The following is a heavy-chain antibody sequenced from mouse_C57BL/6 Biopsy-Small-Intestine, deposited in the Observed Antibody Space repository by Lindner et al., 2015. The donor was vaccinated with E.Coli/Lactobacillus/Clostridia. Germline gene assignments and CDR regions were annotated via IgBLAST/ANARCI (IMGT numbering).Heavy chain of an antibody. Sequence: VQLQESGAELVKPGASVEDILQGSGYSFTGYNMNWVKQSHGKSLEWIGNINPYYGSTSYNQKFKGKATLTVDKSSSTAYMQLNSLTSEDSAVYYCARLGRDYFDYWGQGTTLTVSS. CDR1: GYSFTGYN. CDR2: INPYYGST. J-gene: IGHJ2*01. CDR3: ARLGRDYFDY. D-gene: IGHD4-1*01. V-gene: IGHV1-39*01.